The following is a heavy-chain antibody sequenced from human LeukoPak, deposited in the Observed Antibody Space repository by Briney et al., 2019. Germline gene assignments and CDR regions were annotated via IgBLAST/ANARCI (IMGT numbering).Heavy chain of an antibody. CDR2: IYSGGST. D-gene: IGHD3-3*01. CDR3: ARVGITIFGVVSHFDY. J-gene: IGHJ4*02. CDR1: GFTFSSNY. Sequence: GGSLRLFCAASGFTFSSNYMSWVRQAPGKGLEWVSVIYSGGSTYYADSVKGRFTISRDNSKNTLYLQMNSLRAEDTAVYYCARVGITIFGVVSHFDYWGQGTLVTVSS. V-gene: IGHV3-53*01.